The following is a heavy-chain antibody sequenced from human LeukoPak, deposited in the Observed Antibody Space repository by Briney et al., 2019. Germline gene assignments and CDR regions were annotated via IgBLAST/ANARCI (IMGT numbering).Heavy chain of an antibody. J-gene: IGHJ4*02. V-gene: IGHV4-30-2*01. Sequence: PSETLSLTCTVSGGSISSGGYYWSWIRQPPGKGLEWIGYIYHSGSTYYNPSLKSRVTISVDTSKNQFSLKLSSVTAADTAIYYCARESRTVDVVATPAYWGQGTLVTVSS. CDR2: IYHSGST. CDR1: GGSISSGGYY. D-gene: IGHD5-12*01. CDR3: ARESRTVDVVATPAY.